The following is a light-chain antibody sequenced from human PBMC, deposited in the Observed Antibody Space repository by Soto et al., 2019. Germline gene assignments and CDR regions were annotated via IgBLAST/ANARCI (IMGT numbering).Light chain of an antibody. CDR2: GAS. CDR1: ESVSSN. J-gene: IGKJ4*01. V-gene: IGKV3-20*01. Sequence: EIVMTQSPGTLSVSPGERATLSCGASESVSSNLAWYQQKPGQAPRLLTYGASSRATGIPDRFSGSGSGTDFTLRISRLEPEDSAVYYCQQYGSSPTFGGGTKVDIK. CDR3: QQYGSSPT.